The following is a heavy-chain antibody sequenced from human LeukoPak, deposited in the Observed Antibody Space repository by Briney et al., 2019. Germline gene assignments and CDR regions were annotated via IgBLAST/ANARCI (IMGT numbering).Heavy chain of an antibody. CDR1: GFTFDDYA. Sequence: GGSLRLSWAASGFTFDDYAMHWVRQAPGKGLEWVSLISWDGGSTYYADSVKGRFTISRDNSKNSLYLQMNSLRAEDTALYYCAKTRGGSYEGGVYYYYYYMDVWGKGTTVTVSS. V-gene: IGHV3-43D*03. CDR2: ISWDGGST. D-gene: IGHD1-26*01. CDR3: AKTRGGSYEGGVYYYYYYMDV. J-gene: IGHJ6*03.